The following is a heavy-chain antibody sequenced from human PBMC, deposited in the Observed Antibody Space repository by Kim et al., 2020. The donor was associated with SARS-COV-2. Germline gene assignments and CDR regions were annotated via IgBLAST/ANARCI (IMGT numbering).Heavy chain of an antibody. CDR3: AKGELERFSYYYRTMDV. J-gene: IGHJ6*02. V-gene: IGHV3-23*01. Sequence: GGSLRLSCAASGFPVSGFAVSWVRQAPGKGLEWVSLIRSSGARTSYADSVKGRFTVSRHDSKNTVYLHMNSLRVEDTAVYYCAKGELERFSYYYRTMDVWGQGNTVIVSS. D-gene: IGHD1-1*01. CDR2: IRSSGART. CDR1: GFPVSGFA.